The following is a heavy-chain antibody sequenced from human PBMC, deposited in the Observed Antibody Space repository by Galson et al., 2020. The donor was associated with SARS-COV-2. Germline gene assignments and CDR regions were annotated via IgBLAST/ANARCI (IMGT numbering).Heavy chain of an antibody. CDR3: ARDFINGPSPHYNGMDG. D-gene: IGHD2-8*01. CDR2: ISNGGTYI. CDR1: GFTFTSYT. V-gene: IGHV3-21*01. Sequence: TGGSLRLSCAASGFTFTSYTMNWVRQAPEKGLEWVSSISNGGTYIYYADSVKGRFTISRDNAKNSLFLQMNTLRAEDTAVYYCARDFINGPSPHYNGMDGWGQGTTVTVSS. J-gene: IGHJ6*02.